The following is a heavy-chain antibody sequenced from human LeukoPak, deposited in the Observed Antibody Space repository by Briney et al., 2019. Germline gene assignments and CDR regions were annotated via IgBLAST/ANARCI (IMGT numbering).Heavy chain of an antibody. J-gene: IGHJ5*02. V-gene: IGHV4-34*01. D-gene: IGHD2-2*01. Sequence: SETLSLTCAVYGGSFSGYYWSWIRQPPGKGLEWIGEINHSGSTNYNPSLKSRVTISVDTSKNQFSLKLSSVTAADTAVYYCARESKEYCSSTSCYVLGHWFDPWGQGTLVTVSS. CDR3: ARESKEYCSSTSCYVLGHWFDP. CDR1: GGSFSGYY. CDR2: INHSGST.